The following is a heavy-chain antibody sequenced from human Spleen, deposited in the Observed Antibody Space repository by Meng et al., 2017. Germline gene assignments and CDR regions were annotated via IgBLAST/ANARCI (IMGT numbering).Heavy chain of an antibody. CDR2: IYYSGNT. CDR3: ARSNAVAALSWFDP. J-gene: IGHJ5*02. CDR1: GGSFSSSIYF. V-gene: IGHV4-39*07. Sequence: QWHVQLVGAGRFKPSESLSLPCCVVGGSFSSSIYFWAWIRQPPGKGLEWIGTIYYSGNTYYNPSLKSRVTISLDTSKNQFSLKLISVTAADTAVYYCARSNAVAALSWFDPWGQGTLVTVSS. D-gene: IGHD6-19*01.